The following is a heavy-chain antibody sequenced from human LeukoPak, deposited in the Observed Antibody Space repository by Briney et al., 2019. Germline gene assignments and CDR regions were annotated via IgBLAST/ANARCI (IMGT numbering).Heavy chain of an antibody. Sequence: GGSLRLSCAASGFTFSSYGMSWVRQAPGKGLEWVSAISGSGGSTYYADSVKGRFTISRDNSKNTLYLQMNSLRAEDTAVYYCARWWGYSYGFDYWGQGTLVTVSS. V-gene: IGHV3-23*01. CDR3: ARWWGYSYGFDY. D-gene: IGHD5-18*01. CDR2: ISGSGGST. CDR1: GFTFSSYG. J-gene: IGHJ4*02.